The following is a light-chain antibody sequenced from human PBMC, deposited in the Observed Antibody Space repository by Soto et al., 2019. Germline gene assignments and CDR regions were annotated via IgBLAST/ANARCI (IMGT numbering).Light chain of an antibody. V-gene: IGLV2-14*01. CDR3: SSYTSTSTLYV. CDR2: EVS. CDR1: SSDVGGYNY. Sequence: QSVLTQPASVSGSPGQSITISCTGTSSDVGGYNYVSWYQQHPGKAPKLMIYEVSSRPSGVSNRFSGSKSGNTASLTISGLQAEDEADYYCSSYTSTSTLYVFGGGTKVTVL. J-gene: IGLJ1*01.